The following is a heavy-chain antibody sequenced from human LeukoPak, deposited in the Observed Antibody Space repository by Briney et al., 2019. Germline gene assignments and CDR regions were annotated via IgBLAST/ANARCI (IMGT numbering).Heavy chain of an antibody. CDR3: ARETSQKGAHYMDV. V-gene: IGHV4-39*07. J-gene: IGHJ6*03. CDR1: GGSISSSSYY. Sequence: SEALSLTCTVSGGSISSSSYYWGWIRQPPGKGLEWIGSIYYSGSTYYNPSLKSRVTISVDTSKNQFSLKLSSVTAADTAVYYCARETSQKGAHYMDVWGKGTTVTISS. CDR2: IYYSGST. D-gene: IGHD3-16*01.